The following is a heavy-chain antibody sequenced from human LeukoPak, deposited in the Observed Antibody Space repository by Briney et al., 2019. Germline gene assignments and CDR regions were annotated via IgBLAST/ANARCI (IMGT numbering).Heavy chain of an antibody. D-gene: IGHD5-18*01. CDR2: INPSGGST. J-gene: IGHJ4*02. CDR1: GYTFTSYY. CDR3: AREASSRDTAMTIGWY. V-gene: IGHV1-46*01. Sequence: ASVKVSCKASGYTFTSYYMHWVRQAPGQGLEWMEIINPSGGSTSYAQKFQGRVTMTRDTSMSTVYMELNSLRSEDTAVYYCAREASSRDTAMTIGWYWGQGTLVTVSS.